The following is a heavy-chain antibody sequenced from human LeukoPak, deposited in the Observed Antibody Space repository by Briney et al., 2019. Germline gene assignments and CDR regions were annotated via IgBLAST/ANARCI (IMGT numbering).Heavy chain of an antibody. CDR1: GYTFTGFY. CDR3: AREEVSVISDTCCSGLGY. V-gene: IGHV1-2*02. Sequence: ASGKLSCKASGYTFTGFYMHWVRQAPGQGLEWMGWFNPNSGGTNYAQKFQGRVTMTRDTYINTAYMELSSLRSDDTAVYYCAREEVSVISDTCCSGLGYWGQGTLVTVSS. J-gene: IGHJ4*02. D-gene: IGHD3-10*01. CDR2: FNPNSGGT.